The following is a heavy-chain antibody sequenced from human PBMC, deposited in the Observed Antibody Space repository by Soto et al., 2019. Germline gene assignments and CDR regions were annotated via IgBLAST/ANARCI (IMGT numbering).Heavy chain of an antibody. V-gene: IGHV3-23*01. D-gene: IGHD6-19*01. CDR2: ISGGGGST. Sequence: PGGSLRLSCAASGFTFNNYAMSWVRQAPGKGLEWVSGISGGGGSTYYAVSVKGRFTVSRDNSNNMLYLQMNSLRAEDTAVYYCAKEPVAVADYNWFDPWGHGTLVTVSS. CDR3: AKEPVAVADYNWFDP. CDR1: GFTFNNYA. J-gene: IGHJ5*02.